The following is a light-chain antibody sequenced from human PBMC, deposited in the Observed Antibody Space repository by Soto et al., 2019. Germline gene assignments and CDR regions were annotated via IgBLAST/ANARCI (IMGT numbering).Light chain of an antibody. V-gene: IGKV3-20*01. CDR2: GAS. Sequence: EIVLTQSPGTLSLSPGERATLSCRASQSVTSGYFAWYQQKPGQAPRLLIYGASSRATGIPDRFSGSGSGTDFTLTISRLEPEDFALYYCQHYNDWPPAFTFGPGTKVDL. J-gene: IGKJ3*01. CDR3: QHYNDWPPAFT. CDR1: QSVTSGY.